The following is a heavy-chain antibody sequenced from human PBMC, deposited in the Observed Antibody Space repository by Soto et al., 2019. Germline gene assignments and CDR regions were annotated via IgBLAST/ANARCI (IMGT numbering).Heavy chain of an antibody. CDR3: ARESLGFGELQDYYFDD. CDR1: GYTFTSYY. CDR2: INPSGGST. D-gene: IGHD3-10*01. J-gene: IGHJ4*02. Sequence: ASVKVSCKASGYTFTSYYMHWVRQAPGQGLEWMGIINPSGGSTSYAQKFQGRVTMTRDTSTSTVYMELSSLRSEDTAVYYCARESLGFGELQDYYFDDWGQGTLVTVSS. V-gene: IGHV1-46*03.